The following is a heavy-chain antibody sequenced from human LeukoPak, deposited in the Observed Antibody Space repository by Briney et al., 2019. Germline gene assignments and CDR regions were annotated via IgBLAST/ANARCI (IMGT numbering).Heavy chain of an antibody. J-gene: IGHJ3*02. CDR2: INAGNGNT. Sequence: ASVKVPCKASGYTLTSYAMHWVRPAPGQRLEWMGWINAGNGNTKYSQKFQGRVTITRDTSASTAYMELSSLRSEDTAVYYCARAGSVGAGLDAFDIWGQRTMVTVSS. V-gene: IGHV1-3*01. CDR3: ARAGSVGAGLDAFDI. D-gene: IGHD1-26*01. CDR1: GYTLTSYA.